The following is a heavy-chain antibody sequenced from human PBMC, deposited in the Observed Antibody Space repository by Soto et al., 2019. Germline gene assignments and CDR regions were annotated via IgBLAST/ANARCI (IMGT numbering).Heavy chain of an antibody. Sequence: RPLRLSCAASGFTFSSYSMNWVRQAPGKGLEWVSSISSSSSYIYYADSVKGRFTISRDNAKNSLYLQMNSLRAEDTAVYYCARLTIVGAAPAFDIWGQGTMVTVSS. CDR1: GFTFSSYS. CDR3: ARLTIVGAAPAFDI. D-gene: IGHD1-26*01. CDR2: ISSSSSYI. V-gene: IGHV3-21*01. J-gene: IGHJ3*02.